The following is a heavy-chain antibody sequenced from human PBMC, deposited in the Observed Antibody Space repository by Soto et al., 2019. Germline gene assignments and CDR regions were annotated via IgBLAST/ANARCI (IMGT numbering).Heavy chain of an antibody. CDR1: GGTFSSYA. CDR2: SIPIFGTA. J-gene: IGHJ3*02. V-gene: IGHV1-69*12. CDR3: ASGYCGGDCYGKDAFDI. D-gene: IGHD2-21*02. Sequence: QVQLVQSGAEVKKPGSSVKVSCKASGGTFSSYAISWVRQAPGQGLEWMGGSIPIFGTANYAQKFQGRVTITADESTSTAYMELSSLRSEDTAVYYCASGYCGGDCYGKDAFDIWGQGTMVTVSS.